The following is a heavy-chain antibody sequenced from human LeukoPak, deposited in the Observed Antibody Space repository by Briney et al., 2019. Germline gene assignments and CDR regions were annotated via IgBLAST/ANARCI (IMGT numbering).Heavy chain of an antibody. D-gene: IGHD1-14*01. CDR1: GGSMNTYY. CDR3: ARETLVGTTNYFDY. V-gene: IGHV4-4*07. J-gene: IGHJ4*02. Sequence: SETLSFTCSVSGGSMNTYYWTWIRQPAGKGLEWIGRVYTSGYTKYNPSLQSRVTMSVDTSKKQLSLMLTSLTAADTAVYFCARETLVGTTNYFDYWGQGALVTVSS. CDR2: VYTSGYT.